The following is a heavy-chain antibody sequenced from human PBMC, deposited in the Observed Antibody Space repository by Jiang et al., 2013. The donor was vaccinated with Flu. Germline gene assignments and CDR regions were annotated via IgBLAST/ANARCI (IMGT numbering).Heavy chain of an antibody. CDR2: IYNSGST. CDR3: ARLPTGADWYFDL. D-gene: IGHD1-1*01. V-gene: IGHV4-59*01. J-gene: IGHJ2*01. Sequence: GPGLVKPSETLSLTCTVSGGSISSYDWSWIRQPPGKGLEWIGFIYNSGSTNYNPSLKSRVTISVDTSKKQFSLKLSSVTAADTAVYYCARLPTGADWYFDLWGRGTLVTVSS. CDR1: GGSISSYD.